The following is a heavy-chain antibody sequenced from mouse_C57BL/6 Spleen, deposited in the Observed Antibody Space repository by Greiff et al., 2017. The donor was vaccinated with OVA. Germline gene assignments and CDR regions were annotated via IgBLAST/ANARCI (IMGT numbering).Heavy chain of an antibody. J-gene: IGHJ2*01. CDR2: INPSSGYT. Sequence: QVQLQQSGAELARPGASVKMSCKASGYTFTSYTMHWVKQRPGQGLEWIGHINPSSGYTKYNQKFKDKATLTADKSSSTAYMQLSSLTSEDSAVYFCARADGYYFDYWGQGTTLTVSS. D-gene: IGHD2-3*01. V-gene: IGHV1-4*01. CDR3: ARADGYYFDY. CDR1: GYTFTSYT.